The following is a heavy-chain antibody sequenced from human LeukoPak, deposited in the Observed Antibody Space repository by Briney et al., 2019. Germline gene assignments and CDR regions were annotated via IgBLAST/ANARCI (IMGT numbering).Heavy chain of an antibody. Sequence: PGGSLRLSCAASGFTFSSCGFNWARQAPGKGLEWVSSISSSSSYIYYADSVKGRFTISRDNAKNSLYLQMNSLRAEDTAVYYCARDGESWVLYMDVWGKGTTVTVSS. J-gene: IGHJ6*03. D-gene: IGHD3-10*01. V-gene: IGHV3-21*01. CDR1: GFTFSSCG. CDR3: ARDGESWVLYMDV. CDR2: ISSSSSYI.